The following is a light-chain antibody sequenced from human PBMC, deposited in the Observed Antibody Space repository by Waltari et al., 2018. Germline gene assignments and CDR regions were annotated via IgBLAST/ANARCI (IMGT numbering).Light chain of an antibody. J-gene: IGKJ4*01. CDR1: QTLLYSSNNKNY. V-gene: IGKV4-1*01. CDR3: QQCYNVPLT. CDR2: LAS. Sequence: DIVMTQSPDSLAVSPGERVTVNCKSNQTLLYSSNNKNYLAWYQQKPGQAPKLLIYLASTRESWVPDRFSGSGSGTDFTLTISGLQAEDVAVYYCQQCYNVPLTFGGGTKVEIK.